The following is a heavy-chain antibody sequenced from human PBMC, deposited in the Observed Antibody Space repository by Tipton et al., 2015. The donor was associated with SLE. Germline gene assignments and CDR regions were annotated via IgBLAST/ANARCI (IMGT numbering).Heavy chain of an antibody. V-gene: IGHV4-4*08. CDR3: ARRPWGGCDY. Sequence: TLSLTCTVSGGSISSSYYWTWIRQPPGEGLEWIGYIFPSGSTNYNPSLKRRVTISVDTSKNQFSLRLSSVTAADTAVYYCARRPWGGCDYWGQGTLVTVSS. J-gene: IGHJ4*02. D-gene: IGHD1-26*01. CDR1: GGSISSSYY. CDR2: IFPSGST.